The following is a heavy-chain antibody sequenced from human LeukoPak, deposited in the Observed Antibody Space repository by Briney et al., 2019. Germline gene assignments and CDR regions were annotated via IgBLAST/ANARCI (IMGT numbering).Heavy chain of an antibody. J-gene: IGHJ3*02. Sequence: GASVKVSCKASGGTLSSYAISWVRQAPGQGLEWMGGIIPIFGTANYAQKFQGRVTITADESTSTAYMELSSLRSEDTAVYYCATGSIAYCGGDRYWGVGDAFDIWGQGTMVTVSS. CDR1: GGTLSSYA. CDR2: IIPIFGTA. D-gene: IGHD2-21*02. V-gene: IGHV1-69*13. CDR3: ATGSIAYCGGDRYWGVGDAFDI.